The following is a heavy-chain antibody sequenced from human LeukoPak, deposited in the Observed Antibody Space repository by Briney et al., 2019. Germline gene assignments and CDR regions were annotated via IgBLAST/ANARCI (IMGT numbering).Heavy chain of an antibody. CDR1: GFTVSSNY. Sequence: GGSLRLSCAASGFTVSSNYMSWVRQAPGKGLEWVSVIYSGGSTYYADSVKGRFTISRDNSKNTLYLQMSSLRAEDTAVYYCARDGGGYARFDPWGQGTLVTVSS. CDR3: ARDGGGYARFDP. V-gene: IGHV3-53*01. J-gene: IGHJ5*02. D-gene: IGHD3-16*01. CDR2: IYSGGST.